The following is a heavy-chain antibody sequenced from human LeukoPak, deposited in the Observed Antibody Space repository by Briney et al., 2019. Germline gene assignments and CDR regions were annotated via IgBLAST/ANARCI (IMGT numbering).Heavy chain of an antibody. Sequence: GGSLRLSCAASGFTFSSYAMSWVRQAPGKGLEWVSTISGSGGSTYYADSVKGQFTISRDNSKNTLYLQMNSLRAEDTAVYYCANLVISSGWSSDAFDIWGQGTMVTVSS. CDR1: GFTFSSYA. CDR2: ISGSGGST. V-gene: IGHV3-23*01. J-gene: IGHJ3*02. CDR3: ANLVISSGWSSDAFDI. D-gene: IGHD6-19*01.